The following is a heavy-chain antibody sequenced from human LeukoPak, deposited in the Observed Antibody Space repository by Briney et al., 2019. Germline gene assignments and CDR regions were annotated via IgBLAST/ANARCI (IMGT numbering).Heavy chain of an antibody. Sequence: SETLSLTCTVSGGSISTYYWNWIRQPPGKGLEWIGYIYYSGSTYYNPSLKSRVTISVDTSKNQFSLRLSSVTAADTAVYSCARRACSGGSCYSQRGAFDIWGQGTMVTVSS. CDR2: IYYSGST. CDR3: ARRACSGGSCYSQRGAFDI. CDR1: GGSISTYY. J-gene: IGHJ3*02. D-gene: IGHD2-15*01. V-gene: IGHV4-59*12.